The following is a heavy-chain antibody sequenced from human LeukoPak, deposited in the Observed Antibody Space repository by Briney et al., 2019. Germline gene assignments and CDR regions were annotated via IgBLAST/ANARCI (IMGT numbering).Heavy chain of an antibody. V-gene: IGHV1-8*03. CDR2: MNPNSGNT. D-gene: IGHD6-6*01. Sequence: ASVKVSCKASGYTFTSYDINWVRQATGQGLEWTGWMNPNSGNTGYAQKFQGRVTITRNTSISTAYMELSSLRSEDTAVYYCARGLRSLDDAFDIWGQGTMVTVSS. CDR1: GYTFTSYD. CDR3: ARGLRSLDDAFDI. J-gene: IGHJ3*02.